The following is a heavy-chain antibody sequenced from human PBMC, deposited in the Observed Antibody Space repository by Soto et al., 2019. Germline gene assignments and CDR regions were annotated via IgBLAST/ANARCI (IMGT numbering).Heavy chain of an antibody. D-gene: IGHD6-13*01. J-gene: IGHJ4*02. CDR3: VFGSWNQYFFDH. CDR1: GFTFTSYS. Sequence: GGSLRLSCTTSGFTFTSYSMHWVRQAPGKGLEWVATFWYDASAQRYADSVKGRFTISRDPSRGTVYLLMDSLRTDDTAVYYCVFGSWNQYFFDHSGPEILVTVSS. CDR2: FWYDASAQ. V-gene: IGHV3-33*08.